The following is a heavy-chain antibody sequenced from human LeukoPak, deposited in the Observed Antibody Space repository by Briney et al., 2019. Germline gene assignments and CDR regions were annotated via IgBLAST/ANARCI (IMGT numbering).Heavy chain of an antibody. CDR1: GFTFSSYS. V-gene: IGHV3-7*01. D-gene: IGHD2-2*01. Sequence: GGSLRLSCAASGFTFSSYSMNWVRQAPGKGLEWVANIKQDGSEKYYVDSVKGRFTISRDNAKNSLYLQMNSLRAEDTAVYYCARGYCSSTSCYDPLSFFDYWGQGTLVTVSS. CDR2: IKQDGSEK. J-gene: IGHJ4*02. CDR3: ARGYCSSTSCYDPLSFFDY.